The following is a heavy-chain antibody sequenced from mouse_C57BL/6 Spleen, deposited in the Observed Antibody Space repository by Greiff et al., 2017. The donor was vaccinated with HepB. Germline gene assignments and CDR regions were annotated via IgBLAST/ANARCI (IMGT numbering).Heavy chain of an antibody. D-gene: IGHD2-4*01. CDR1: GYTFTDYE. Sequence: QVQLQQSGAELVRPGASVTLSCKASGYTFTDYEMHWVKQTPVHGLEWIGAIDPETGGTAYNQKFKGKAILTADKSSSTAYMELRSLTSEDSAVYYCTRRRLPSYAMDYWGQGTSVTVSS. V-gene: IGHV1-15*01. CDR3: TRRRLPSYAMDY. CDR2: IDPETGGT. J-gene: IGHJ4*01.